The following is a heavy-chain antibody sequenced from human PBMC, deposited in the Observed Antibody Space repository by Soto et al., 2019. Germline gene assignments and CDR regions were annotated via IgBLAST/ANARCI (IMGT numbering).Heavy chain of an antibody. D-gene: IGHD2-15*01. J-gene: IGHJ4*02. V-gene: IGHV1-46*01. CDR3: ARDYGHDCSGGRCYFYF. CDR2: INPSGGST. CDR1: GYTFTSYY. Sequence: QVQLVQSGAEVKKPGASVKVSCKASGYTFTSYYMHWVRQAPGQGLEWMGIINPSGGSTSYAQKFQGRVTMTRDTSTSTVYMELSSLRSEDTAVYYCARDYGHDCSGGRCYFYFWGQGTLVTVSS.